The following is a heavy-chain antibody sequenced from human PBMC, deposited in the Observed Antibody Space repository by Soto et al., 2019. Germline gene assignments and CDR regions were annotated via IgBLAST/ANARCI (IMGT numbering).Heavy chain of an antibody. J-gene: IGHJ4*02. CDR3: ARIVGARLNDY. D-gene: IGHD1-26*01. Sequence: QVQLVESGGGLVKPGGSLRLSCAASGFTFNDYYMTWFRQAPGEGLEWVSCISTTGSYTNYADSVKGRFTVSRDNANNSMYLQMNSLRDEDTAVYYCARIVGARLNDYWGQGTLVTVSS. V-gene: IGHV3-11*05. CDR1: GFTFNDYY. CDR2: ISTTGSYT.